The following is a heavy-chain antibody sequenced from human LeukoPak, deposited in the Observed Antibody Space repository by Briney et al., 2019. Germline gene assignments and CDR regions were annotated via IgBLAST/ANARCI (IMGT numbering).Heavy chain of an antibody. V-gene: IGHV1-24*01. CDR2: FDPEDGET. CDR3: ATYEKGFDY. D-gene: IGHD5-12*01. J-gene: IGHJ4*02. Sequence: ASVKVSCKASGYTFTSYGISWVRQAPGQGLEWMGGFDPEDGETIYAQKFQGRVTMTEDTSTDTAYMELSSLRSEDTAVYYCATYEKGFDYWGQGTLVTVSS. CDR1: GYTFTSYG.